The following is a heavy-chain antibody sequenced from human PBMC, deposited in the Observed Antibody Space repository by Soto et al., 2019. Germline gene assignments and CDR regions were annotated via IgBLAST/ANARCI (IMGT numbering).Heavy chain of an antibody. D-gene: IGHD4-4*01. J-gene: IGHJ6*02. V-gene: IGHV3-9*01. CDR3: ARAITVTQTYYYYGMDV. Sequence: PGGSLRLSCAVSGFTFDDNAMHWVRQAPEKGLEWVSGINWKSDIGYADSVKGRFTISRDNAENSLYLQMNSLRAEDTALYYCARAITVTQTYYYYGMDVWGQGTTVTVSS. CDR1: GFTFDDNA. CDR2: INWKSDI.